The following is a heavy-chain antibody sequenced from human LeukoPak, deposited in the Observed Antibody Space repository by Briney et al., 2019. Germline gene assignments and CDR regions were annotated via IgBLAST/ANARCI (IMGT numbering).Heavy chain of an antibody. V-gene: IGHV1-8*03. CDR2: MNPNSGNT. CDR3: ARVLRYCSGGNCYSGGLGYMDV. D-gene: IGHD2-15*01. CDR1: GYTFTSYD. Sequence: GASVKVSCKASGYTFTSYDINWVRQATGQGLEWMGWMNPNSGNTGYAQKLQGRVTITRNTSISTAYMELSSLRSEDTAVYYCARVLRYCSGGNCYSGGLGYMDVWGKGTTVTISS. J-gene: IGHJ6*03.